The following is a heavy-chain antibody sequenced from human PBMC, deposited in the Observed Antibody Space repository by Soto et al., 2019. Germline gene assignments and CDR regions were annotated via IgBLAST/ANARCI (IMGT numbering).Heavy chain of an antibody. D-gene: IGHD3-16*01. CDR3: AKRLTLYGPIDY. V-gene: IGHV3-23*01. CDR2: ISASGGST. J-gene: IGHJ4*02. CDR1: GFTFSSYA. Sequence: EVQLLESGGGLVQPGGSLRLSCAASGFTFSSYAMNWVRQAPGKGLEWVSGISASGGSTYYADSVKGRFTISRDNSKNTLYLQMNSLRAEDTAVYYCAKRLTLYGPIDYWCQGTLVTVSS.